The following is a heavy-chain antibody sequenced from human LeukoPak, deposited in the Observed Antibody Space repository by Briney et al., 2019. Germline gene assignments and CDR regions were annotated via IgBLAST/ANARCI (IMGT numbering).Heavy chain of an antibody. V-gene: IGHV5-51*01. Sequence: GESLKISCKGSGYSFSTYWIAWVRQMPGKGLEWMGIIYPGDSDIRYSPSFQGQVTISADKSITTAYLQWSSLKASDTAMYYCARWDSAARDYIDYWGQGTLVTVSS. CDR3: ARWDSAARDYIDY. CDR2: IYPGDSDI. D-gene: IGHD2-2*01. J-gene: IGHJ4*02. CDR1: GYSFSTYW.